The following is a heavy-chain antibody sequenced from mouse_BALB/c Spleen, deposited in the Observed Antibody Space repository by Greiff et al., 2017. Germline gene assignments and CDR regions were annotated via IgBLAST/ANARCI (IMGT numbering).Heavy chain of an antibody. D-gene: IGHD1-1*01. J-gene: IGHJ4*01. Sequence: VHLVESGPGLVAPSQSLSITCTVSGFSLTSYGVHWVRQPPGKGLEWLGVIWAGGSTNYNSALMSRLSISKDNSKSQVFLKMNSLQTDDTAMYYCARGEYYYGSSYQDYAMDYWGQGTSVTVSS. CDR3: ARGEYYYGSSYQDYAMDY. CDR1: GFSLTSYG. CDR2: IWAGGST. V-gene: IGHV2-9*02.